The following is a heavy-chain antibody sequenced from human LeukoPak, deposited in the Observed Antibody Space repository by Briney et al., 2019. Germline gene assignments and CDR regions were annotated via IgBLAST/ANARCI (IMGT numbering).Heavy chain of an antibody. CDR1: GFTFSIYW. V-gene: IGHV3-23*01. CDR3: AQSQGLLKGNYYYMDV. Sequence: GGSLRLSCAASGFTFSIYWMTWVRQAPGKGLEWVSAISGSGGSTYYADSVKGRFTISRDNSKNTLYLQMNSLRAEDTAVYYCAQSQGLLKGNYYYMDVWGKGTTVTVSS. CDR2: ISGSGGST. D-gene: IGHD6-25*01. J-gene: IGHJ6*03.